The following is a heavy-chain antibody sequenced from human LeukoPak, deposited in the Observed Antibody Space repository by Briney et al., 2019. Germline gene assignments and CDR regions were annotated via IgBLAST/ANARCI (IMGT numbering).Heavy chain of an antibody. Sequence: GGSLRLSCTASGFTFGDYAMSWVRQAPGKGLEWVGFIRSKAYGGTTEYAASVKGRFTISRDDSKSIAYLQMNSLRAEDTAVYYCARIANYYDSSGRWGQGTLVTVSS. J-gene: IGHJ4*02. CDR3: ARIANYYDSSGR. V-gene: IGHV3-49*04. CDR2: IRSKAYGGTT. CDR1: GFTFGDYA. D-gene: IGHD3-22*01.